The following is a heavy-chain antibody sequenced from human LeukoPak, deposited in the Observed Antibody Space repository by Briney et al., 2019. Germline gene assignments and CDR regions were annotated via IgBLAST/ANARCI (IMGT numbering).Heavy chain of an antibody. CDR2: IYYSGST. CDR1: GGSISSYY. V-gene: IGHV4-59*08. CDR3: AGSHPRRTIFGVVRRAFDI. D-gene: IGHD3-3*01. Sequence: KSSETLSLTCTVSGGSISSYYWSWIRQPPGKGLEWIGYIYYSGSTNYNPSLKSRVTISVDTSKNQFSLKLSSVTAADTAVYYCAGSHPRRTIFGVVRRAFDIWGQGTMVTVSS. J-gene: IGHJ3*02.